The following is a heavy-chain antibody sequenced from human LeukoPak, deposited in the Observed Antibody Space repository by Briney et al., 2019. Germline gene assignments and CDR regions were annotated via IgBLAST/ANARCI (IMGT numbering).Heavy chain of an antibody. CDR3: ARAPAYGYSYGYVY. V-gene: IGHV1-69*05. CDR2: IIPILGTA. J-gene: IGHJ4*02. Sequence: SVKVSCKASGGTFSSYAISWVRQAPGQGLEWMGGIIPILGTANYAQRFQGRVTITTDESTSTAYMELSSLRSEDTAVYYCARAPAYGYSYGYVYWGQGTLVTVSS. CDR1: GGTFSSYA. D-gene: IGHD5-18*01.